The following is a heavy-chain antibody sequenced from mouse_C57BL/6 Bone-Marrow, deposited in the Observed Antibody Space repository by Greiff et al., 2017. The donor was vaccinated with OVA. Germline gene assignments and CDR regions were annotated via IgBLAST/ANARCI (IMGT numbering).Heavy chain of an antibody. CDR2: ISSGGSYT. V-gene: IGHV5-6*01. J-gene: IGHJ4*01. CDR3: ARQRPGGMDY. Sequence: VQLQQSGGDLVKPGGSLKLSCAASGFTFSSYGMSWVRQTPDTRLEWVATISSGGSYTYYPDSVKGRFTISRDNAKNTLYLQMSSLKSEDTAMYYCARQRPGGMDYWGQGTSVTVSS. CDR1: GFTFSSYG.